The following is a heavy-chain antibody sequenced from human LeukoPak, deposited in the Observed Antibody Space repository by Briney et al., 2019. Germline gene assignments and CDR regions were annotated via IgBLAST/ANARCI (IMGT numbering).Heavy chain of an antibody. CDR3: ARLHSSSWTFDY. J-gene: IGHJ4*02. CDR1: GFTFSDYY. V-gene: IGHV3-11*06. D-gene: IGHD6-13*01. Sequence: GGSLRLSCAASGFTFSDYYMSWIRQAPGKGLEWVSYISSSSSYTNYADSMKGRFTISRDNAKNSLYLQMNSLRAEDTAVYYCARLHSSSWTFDYWGQGTLVTVSS. CDR2: ISSSSSYT.